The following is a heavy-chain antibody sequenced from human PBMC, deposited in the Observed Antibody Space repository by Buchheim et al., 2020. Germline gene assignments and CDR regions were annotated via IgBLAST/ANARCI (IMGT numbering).Heavy chain of an antibody. CDR2: INPDSGGT. CDR3: ARTSSFDY. Sequence: QVQLVQSGAEVKKPGASVKVSCKASGFTLTGYYMHWVRQAPGQGLEWMGWINPDSGGTNYAQKFQGKVTMTRDTSINTASMELSSLTSDDSAVYYCARTSSFDYWGQGTL. J-gene: IGHJ4*02. CDR1: GFTLTGYY. V-gene: IGHV1-2*02.